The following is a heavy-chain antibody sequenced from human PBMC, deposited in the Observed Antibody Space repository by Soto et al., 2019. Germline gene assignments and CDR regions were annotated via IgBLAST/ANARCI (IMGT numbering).Heavy chain of an antibody. J-gene: IGHJ5*02. D-gene: IGHD6-6*01. CDR2: ISGSGGST. CDR1: GFTFSSYA. CDR3: AKPPLSYSSSSWGLGP. V-gene: IGHV3-23*01. Sequence: PGWSLRLSCAASGFTFSSYAMSWVRQAPGKGLEWVSAISGSGGSTYYADSVKGRFTISRDNSKNTLYLQMNSLRAEDTAVYYCAKPPLSYSSSSWGLGPWGQGTLVTVSS.